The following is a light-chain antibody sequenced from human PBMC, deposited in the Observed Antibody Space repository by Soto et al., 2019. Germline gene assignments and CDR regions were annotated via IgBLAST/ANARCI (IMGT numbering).Light chain of an antibody. CDR1: QSVSSY. V-gene: IGKV3-11*01. Sequence: EIVLTQSPATLSWSPGGRATLSCRASQSVSSYLAWYQQKPGQAPRLLIYDASNRATCIPARFSGSGSGTDFTLTISSLEPEDFAVYYCQQRSNWPLPFGGGTKVEIK. CDR3: QQRSNWPLP. CDR2: DAS. J-gene: IGKJ4*01.